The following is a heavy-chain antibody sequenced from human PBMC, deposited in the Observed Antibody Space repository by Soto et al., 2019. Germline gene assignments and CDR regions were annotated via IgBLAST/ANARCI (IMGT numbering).Heavy chain of an antibody. J-gene: IGHJ6*02. CDR3: AKDRGSWDYYYGMDA. Sequence: QLQLLQSGGGVVQPGRSLRLSCVASGFTFSAFGMHWVRQAPGKGLEWVAVISADGRKTFYADSVKGRFTISRDSPHKALFLDFSSLRGDDTAVYFCAKDRGSWDYYYGMDAWGQGTTVTVSS. V-gene: IGHV3-30*18. D-gene: IGHD3-10*01. CDR1: GFTFSAFG. CDR2: ISADGRKT.